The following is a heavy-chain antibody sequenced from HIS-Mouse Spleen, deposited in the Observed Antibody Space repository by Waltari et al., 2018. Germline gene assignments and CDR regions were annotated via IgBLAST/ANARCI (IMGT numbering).Heavy chain of an antibody. Sequence: QVQLQQWGAGLLKPSETLSLTCAVYGGSFSGYYWSWIRQPPGKGMEWIGESNHSGSTNSHPSLKSRVTISVDTSKNQFSLKLSSVTAADTAVYYCARVNSSFDYWGQGTLVTVSS. V-gene: IGHV4-34*01. J-gene: IGHJ4*02. D-gene: IGHD6-13*01. CDR2: SNHSGST. CDR1: GGSFSGYY. CDR3: ARVNSSFDY.